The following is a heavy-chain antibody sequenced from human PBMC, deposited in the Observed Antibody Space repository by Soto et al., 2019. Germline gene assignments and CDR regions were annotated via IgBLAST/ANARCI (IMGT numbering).Heavy chain of an antibody. D-gene: IGHD4-17*01. Sequence: VQLVESGGGVVQPGRSLRLSCATSGFTFSSYGMHWVRQGPGKGQEWVAVIWYDGTNTYYADSVNGRFTISRDDSKNTLYLQMNSLRAEDTAVYYCARGPMTTVTTWGDWYFDLWGRGTLVTVSS. CDR3: ARGPMTTVTTWGDWYFDL. CDR2: IWYDGTNT. CDR1: GFTFSSYG. J-gene: IGHJ2*01. V-gene: IGHV3-33*01.